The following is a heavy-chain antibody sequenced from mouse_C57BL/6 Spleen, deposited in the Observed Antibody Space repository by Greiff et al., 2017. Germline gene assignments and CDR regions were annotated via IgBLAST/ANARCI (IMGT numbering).Heavy chain of an antibody. J-gene: IGHJ1*03. CDR1: GFTFSSYA. CDR2: ISDGGSYT. Sequence: EVQVVESGGGLVKPGGSLKLSCAASGFTFSSYAMSWVRQTPEKRLEWVATISDGGSYTYYPDNVKGRFTISRDNAKNNLYLQMSHLKSEDTAMYYCARDGVLGRRSYWYFDVWGTGTTVTVSS. V-gene: IGHV5-4*01. D-gene: IGHD4-1*01. CDR3: ARDGVLGRRSYWYFDV.